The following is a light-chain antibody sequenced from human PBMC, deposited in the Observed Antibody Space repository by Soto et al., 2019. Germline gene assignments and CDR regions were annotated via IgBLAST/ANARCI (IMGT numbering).Light chain of an antibody. CDR2: DAS. J-gene: IGKJ1*01. Sequence: EIVLTQSPATLSLSLGERAALSCRASQSIGSYLAWYQHKLGQPPRLLIYDASTRATGIPARFSGSGSGTEFTLTISSLQSDDFAVYYCLQYDKWPPWTFGQGTKVDIK. V-gene: IGKV3-15*01. CDR3: LQYDKWPPWT. CDR1: QSIGSY.